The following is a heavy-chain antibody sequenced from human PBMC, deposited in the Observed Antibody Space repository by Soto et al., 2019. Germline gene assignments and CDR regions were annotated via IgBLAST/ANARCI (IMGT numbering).Heavy chain of an antibody. D-gene: IGHD1-1*01. CDR2: ISAHNGNT. J-gene: IGHJ4*02. CDR1: GYAFTTYG. V-gene: IGHV1-18*01. CDR3: ARGRYGDY. Sequence: QVHLVQSGAEVKKPGASVKVSCKGSGYAFTTYGITWVRQAPGQGLEWMGWISAHNGNTNYAQKLQGRVTVTRDTSTSTAYMELRSQRSDGTAVYYCARGRYGDYWGQGALVTVSS.